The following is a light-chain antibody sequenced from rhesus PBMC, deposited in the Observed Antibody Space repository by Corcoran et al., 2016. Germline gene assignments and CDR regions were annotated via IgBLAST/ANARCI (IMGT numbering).Light chain of an antibody. J-gene: IGKJ4*01. V-gene: IGKV3-53*01. CDR2: GAS. Sequence: QVILTQSPATLSLSPGERATLPCRASQSVSSYLAWYQQKPGKAPRLLTYGASRRATGIPDRFSGSGSGTEFTLTISGLEPEDFAMYYCQKYSSSPLTFGGGAKVGIK. CDR1: QSVSSY. CDR3: QKYSSSPLT.